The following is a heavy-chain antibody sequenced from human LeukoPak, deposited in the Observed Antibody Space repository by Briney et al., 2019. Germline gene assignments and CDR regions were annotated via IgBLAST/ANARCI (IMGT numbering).Heavy chain of an antibody. CDR1: GFSFSSYT. CDR3: LTIVETDLDAFDI. J-gene: IGHJ3*02. CDR2: ISTGGTTI. Sequence: GGSLRLSCAASGFSFSSYTMNWVRQAPGKGLEWISYISTGGTTIYYADSVKGRFTISRDNAKNSLYLQMNSLRAEDTAVYYCLTIVETDLDAFDIWGQGTKVTVSS. D-gene: IGHD2-21*01. V-gene: IGHV3-48*01.